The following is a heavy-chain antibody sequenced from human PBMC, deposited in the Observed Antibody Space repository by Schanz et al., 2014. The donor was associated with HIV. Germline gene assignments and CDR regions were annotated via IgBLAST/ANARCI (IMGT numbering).Heavy chain of an antibody. V-gene: IGHV1-8*02. CDR3: VRAASFHFDKEGYYRNWYFDF. J-gene: IGHJ2*01. D-gene: IGHD1-26*01. CDR1: GYTFFDYD. Sequence: QVQVVQSGPEVKKPGASVRVSCETSGYTFFDYDINWVRQAPGQGLEWMGWVNPESGNTGMADKSRGRLTVNRLASTGTAYMELDSLRSEDTPIYYCVRAASFHFDKEGYYRNWYFDFWGRGTLVAVSS. CDR2: VNPESGNT.